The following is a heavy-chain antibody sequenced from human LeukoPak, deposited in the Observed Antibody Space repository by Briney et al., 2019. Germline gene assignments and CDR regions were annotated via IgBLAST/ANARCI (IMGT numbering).Heavy chain of an antibody. D-gene: IGHD5-12*01. J-gene: IGHJ3*02. Sequence: GGSLRLSCVASGFTFRTSWMTWIRQAPGKGLEWVDNIKEDGSQKNYVDFVKGRFTISRDNAKNSVYLQMSSLRVDDTAVYYCARDSAYNAFDIWGQGTMVTVSS. CDR3: ARDSAYNAFDI. V-gene: IGHV3-7*01. CDR1: GFTFRTSW. CDR2: IKEDGSQK.